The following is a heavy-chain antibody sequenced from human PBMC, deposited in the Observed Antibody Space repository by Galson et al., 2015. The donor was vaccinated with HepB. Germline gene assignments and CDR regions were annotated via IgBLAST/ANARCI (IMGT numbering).Heavy chain of an antibody. CDR1: GFTFSSYS. D-gene: IGHD3-3*01. V-gene: IGHV3-48*03. Sequence: SLRLSCAASGFTFSSYSMSWVRQAPGKGLEWVSYISNTASTIYYADSVKGRFTMSRDNANSSVDLQMNNLRAEDTAVYYCARVPRFLKWLNGDWFDPWDQGTLVTVSS. CDR3: ARVPRFLKWLNGDWFDP. J-gene: IGHJ5*02. CDR2: ISNTASTI.